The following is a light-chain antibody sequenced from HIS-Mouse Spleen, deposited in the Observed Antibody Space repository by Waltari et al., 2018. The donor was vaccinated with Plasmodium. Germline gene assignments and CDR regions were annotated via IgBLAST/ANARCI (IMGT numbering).Light chain of an antibody. V-gene: IGLV3-1*01. J-gene: IGLJ2*01. CDR2: QDS. CDR3: QAWDSSTAWV. Sequence: SYELTQPPSVSVSPGQTASITCSGDKLGDKYACWYQQKPGKSPVLVIYQDSKRPAGIPARVSGSNSGNTATLTISGTQAMDEADYYCQAWDSSTAWVFGGGTKLTVL. CDR1: KLGDKY.